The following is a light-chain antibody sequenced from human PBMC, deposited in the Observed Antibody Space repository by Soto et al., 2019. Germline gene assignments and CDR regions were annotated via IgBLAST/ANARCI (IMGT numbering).Light chain of an antibody. CDR2: MIS. CDR1: QSLVHSDGNTY. Sequence: DFVMTQTPLSSPVTLGQPASISCRSSQSLVHSDGNTYLSWLHQRPGQPPRLLIYMISNPFYEVTDRFSGSGAGTDFTLKIIRVEAEDVGVYYCMQATQPYTFGQGTKLEIK. CDR3: MQATQPYT. V-gene: IGKV2-24*01. J-gene: IGKJ2*01.